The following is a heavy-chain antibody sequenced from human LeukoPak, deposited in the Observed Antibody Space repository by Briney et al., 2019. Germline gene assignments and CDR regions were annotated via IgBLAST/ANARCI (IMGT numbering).Heavy chain of an antibody. V-gene: IGHV3-66*02. CDR2: FYSGGST. CDR1: GFTVSSNY. J-gene: IGHJ4*02. Sequence: GGSLRLSCAVSGFTVSSNYMSWVRRAPGKGLEWVSVFYSGGSTYYADSAKGRFTISRDTSKNTLYLQMNSLRAEDTAIYYCAKESSTQCSGGSCYFDYWGQGTLVTVSS. D-gene: IGHD2-15*01. CDR3: AKESSTQCSGGSCYFDY.